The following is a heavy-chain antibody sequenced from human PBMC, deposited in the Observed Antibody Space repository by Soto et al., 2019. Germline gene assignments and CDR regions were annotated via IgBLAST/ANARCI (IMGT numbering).Heavy chain of an antibody. D-gene: IGHD3-10*01. V-gene: IGHV1-69*17. J-gene: IGHJ6*02. CDR1: GGTFSRYA. CDR2: VIPVFGLA. Sequence: QVQLVQSGAEVKKPGSSVKVSCKSSGGTFSRYAISWVRQAPVQGLEWMGGVIPVFGLATYAQKVQGRVTITADKSTNTAYMEVSSLRSEDTAVYYCARGKSYYGSGKGIYDYYSLDVWGQGTTVTVSS. CDR3: ARGKSYYGSGKGIYDYYSLDV.